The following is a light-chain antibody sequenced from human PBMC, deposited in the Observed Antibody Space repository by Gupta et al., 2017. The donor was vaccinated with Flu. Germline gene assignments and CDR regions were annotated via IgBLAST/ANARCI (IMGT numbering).Light chain of an antibody. CDR1: SSNIGNNY. CDR2: ENN. Sequence: QSVLTQPPSVSAAPGQKVTISCSGSSSNIGNNYASWYQQFPGTAPKLLIYENNKRPLWIPDRFSGSTSGTSSTLDITGPQTGDEADYYCATWDSSLSVGVLGGWPKLTVL. J-gene: IGLJ3*02. CDR3: ATWDSSLSVGV. V-gene: IGLV1-51*02.